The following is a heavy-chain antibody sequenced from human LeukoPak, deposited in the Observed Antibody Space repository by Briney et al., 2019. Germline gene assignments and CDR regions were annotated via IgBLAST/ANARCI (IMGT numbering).Heavy chain of an antibody. CDR3: AKGSSRYYDFWSGLGGPNY. CDR1: GFTFSSYG. J-gene: IGHJ4*02. V-gene: IGHV3-30*18. D-gene: IGHD3-3*01. CDR2: ISYDGSSK. Sequence: GGSLRLSCAASGFTFSSYGMPWVRQAPGKGLEWVAVISYDGSSKYYADSVKGRFTISRDNSKNTLYLQMNSLRAEDTAVYYCAKGSSRYYDFWSGLGGPNYWGQGTLVTVSS.